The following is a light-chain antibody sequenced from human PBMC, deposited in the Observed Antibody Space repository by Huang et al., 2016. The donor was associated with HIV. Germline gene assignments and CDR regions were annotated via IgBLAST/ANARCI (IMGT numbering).Light chain of an antibody. CDR3: QQTYDFPWT. J-gene: IGKJ1*01. CDR2: GVS. CDR1: QDITNW. Sequence: DIQMTQSPSSVSASVGDRVTITCRASQDITNWLAWYQQKPGKAPKFLISGVSGLQRGIPSRFSGSGSGTDFTLTISSLQPEDFATYICQQTYDFPWTFGQGTKVEVK. V-gene: IGKV1-12*01.